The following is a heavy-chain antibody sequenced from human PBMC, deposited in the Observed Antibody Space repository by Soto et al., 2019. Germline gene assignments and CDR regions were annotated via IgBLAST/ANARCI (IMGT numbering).Heavy chain of an antibody. CDR3: VRDSYKMSHYGVF. D-gene: IGHD4-17*01. V-gene: IGHV3-21*01. Sequence: GGSLRLSCAASGFTFSSYDMTWVRQAPGKGLEWVSFISSSSGYMYYTDSVKGRFTISRDNAKNSLYLQMNSLRAEDTAVYFCVRDSYKMSHYGVFWGQGTLVTVSS. J-gene: IGHJ4*02. CDR1: GFTFSSYD. CDR2: ISSSSGYM.